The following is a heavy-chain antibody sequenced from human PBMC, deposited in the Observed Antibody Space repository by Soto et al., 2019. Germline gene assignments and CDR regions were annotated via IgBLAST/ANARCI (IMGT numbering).Heavy chain of an antibody. D-gene: IGHD4-17*01. V-gene: IGHV3-30-3*01. J-gene: IGHJ4*02. Sequence: QVQLVESGGGVVQPGRSLRLSCAASAITFSRSAVYWVRQAPGKGLEWVASTSYDGNNKYYTDSVKGRFTISRDNSKSSLSLQMNSLRPEDTAVYYCATFDYGDTSGGWGQGTLVTVST. CDR1: AITFSRSA. CDR2: TSYDGNNK. CDR3: ATFDYGDTSGG.